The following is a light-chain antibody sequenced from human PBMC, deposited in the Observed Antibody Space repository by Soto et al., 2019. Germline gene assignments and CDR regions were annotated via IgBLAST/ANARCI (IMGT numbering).Light chain of an antibody. CDR2: AYS. J-gene: IGLJ1*01. CDR3: AAWDDSLNAYV. V-gene: IGLV1-44*01. Sequence: QSVLTQPPSASGTPGQRVTISCSGSRSNIVSNTVNWYQHLPGAAPKLLMYAYSQRPSGIPDRFSGSKSGASASLAISGLQSEGEADYYCAAWDDSLNAYVFGTGTKLTVL. CDR1: RSNIVSNT.